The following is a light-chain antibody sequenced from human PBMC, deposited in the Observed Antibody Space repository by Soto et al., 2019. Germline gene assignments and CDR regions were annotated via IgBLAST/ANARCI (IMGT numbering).Light chain of an antibody. V-gene: IGLV2-8*01. CDR2: EVT. J-gene: IGLJ1*01. Sequence: QSALTQPPSASPSPGQSVTISCTGASSEVGGYNHVSWLQQHPGKAPKLIIYEVTKRPSGVPDRFSGSKSGNTASLTVSGLQAEDEADYYCSSYAGGNYVFGTGTKVTVL. CDR1: SSEVGGYNH. CDR3: SSYAGGNYV.